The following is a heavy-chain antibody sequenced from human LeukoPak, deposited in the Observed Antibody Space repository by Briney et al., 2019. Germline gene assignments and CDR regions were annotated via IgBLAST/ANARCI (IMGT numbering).Heavy chain of an antibody. Sequence: GGSLRLSCAASGFTFSCYWMSWVRQAPGKGLEWVANIKQDGSEKYYVDSVKGRFTISRDNTKNSLYLQMNSLRAEDTAVYYCARERRSSSWFENHDYWGQGTLVTVS. CDR2: IKQDGSEK. CDR1: GFTFSCYW. D-gene: IGHD6-13*01. CDR3: ARERRSSSWFENHDY. V-gene: IGHV3-7*01. J-gene: IGHJ4*02.